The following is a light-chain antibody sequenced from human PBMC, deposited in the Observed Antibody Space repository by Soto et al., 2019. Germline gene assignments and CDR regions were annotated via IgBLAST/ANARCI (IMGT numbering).Light chain of an antibody. J-gene: IGKJ1*01. CDR1: QSVSDLY. CDR3: QYGRTVWT. Sequence: EIVLTQSPGTLSLSPGERATLSCRASQSVSDLYLAWYQQKPGQAPRLLIYDASSRATGIPERFSGSGAWTDVTLTISRLEPEYFAVYYCQYGRTVWTFGQGTKVEI. CDR2: DAS. V-gene: IGKV3-20*01.